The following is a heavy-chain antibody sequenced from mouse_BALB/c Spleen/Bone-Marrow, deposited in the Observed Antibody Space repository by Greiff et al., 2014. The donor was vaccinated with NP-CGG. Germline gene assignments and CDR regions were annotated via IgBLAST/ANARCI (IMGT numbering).Heavy chain of an antibody. J-gene: IGHJ2*01. V-gene: IGHV3-5*02. CDR3: ARAWDYFDY. CDR1: GISITTGNYR. D-gene: IGHD4-1*01. Sequence: EVQLQQSGPGLVKPSQTVSLTCTVTGISITTGNYRWSWIRQFPGNKLEWIGYIYYSGTITYNPSLTSRTTITRDTSKNQFFLEMNSLIAEDTATYYCARAWDYFDYWGQGTTLTVSS. CDR2: IYYSGTI.